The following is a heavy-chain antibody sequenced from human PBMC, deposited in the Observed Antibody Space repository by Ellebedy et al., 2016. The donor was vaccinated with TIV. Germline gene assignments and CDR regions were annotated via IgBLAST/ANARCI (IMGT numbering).Heavy chain of an antibody. V-gene: IGHV3-23*01. CDR2: ICGSGGST. J-gene: IGHJ4*02. CDR3: AKGSGGTCYSPIDW. Sequence: GGSLRLSXAASGFTFSSYAMSWVRQAPGKGLEWVSVICGSGGSTYYADSVKGRFTISRDSSKNTLFLQMNSLRAEDTAVYYCAKGSGGTCYSPIDWWGQGTLVTVSS. D-gene: IGHD2-15*01. CDR1: GFTFSSYA.